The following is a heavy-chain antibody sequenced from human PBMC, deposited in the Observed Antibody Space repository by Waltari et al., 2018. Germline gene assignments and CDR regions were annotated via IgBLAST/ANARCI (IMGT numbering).Heavy chain of an antibody. D-gene: IGHD6-19*01. CDR3: AKGITHSSGWFHY. J-gene: IGHJ4*02. CDR1: GFTFSSYA. CDR2: ISGSGGST. V-gene: IGHV3-23*01. Sequence: EVQLLESGGGLVQPGGSLRLSCAASGFTFSSYAMSWVRQAPGKGLEWVSAISGSGGSTYYADSGKGRFTISRDNSKNTLYLQMNSLRAEDTAVYYCAKGITHSSGWFHYWGQGTLVTVSS.